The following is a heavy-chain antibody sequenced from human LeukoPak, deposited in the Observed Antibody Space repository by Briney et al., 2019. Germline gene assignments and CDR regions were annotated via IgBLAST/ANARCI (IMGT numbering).Heavy chain of an antibody. CDR2: ISSNGGST. D-gene: IGHD4/OR15-4a*01. V-gene: IGHV3-64D*06. Sequence: GGSLRLSCSASGFTFSGDAMHWVGQAPGKGLEFVSWISSNGGSTYYTDPAKGRLPISRDNPKNTVYLQISSLRPEDTAVYFCVKRLNNYFDYWGQGTLVTVSS. J-gene: IGHJ4*02. CDR1: GFTFSGDA. CDR3: VKRLNNYFDY.